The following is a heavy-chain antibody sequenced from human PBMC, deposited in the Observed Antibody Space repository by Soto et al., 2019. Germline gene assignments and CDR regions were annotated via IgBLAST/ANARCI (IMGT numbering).Heavy chain of an antibody. V-gene: IGHV3-23*01. J-gene: IGHJ3*01. D-gene: IGHD2-21*02. CDR3: AKKGLGSLATYCNYGDCHYAFDL. CDR1: GFTFTNYA. Sequence: EVQLLESGGGLVQPGGSLRLSCAASGFTFTNYAMSWVRQARGKGLEWVSTVSGGGDGTYYADSVKGRFSTSRDNSRNTVYLQMNSLRAEDTAVYYCAKKGLGSLATYCNYGDCHYAFDLWGQGTIVTVSS. CDR2: VSGGGDGT.